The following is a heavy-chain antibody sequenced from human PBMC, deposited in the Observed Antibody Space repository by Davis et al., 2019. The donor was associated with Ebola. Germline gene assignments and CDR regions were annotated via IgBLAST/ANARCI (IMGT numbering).Heavy chain of an antibody. Sequence: GESLKISCAASGFTFSNYGMHWVRQAPGKGLEWVAVIWYDGSNKYYADSVKGRFTISRDNSKNTLYLQMNSLRAEDTAVYYCAKGPFSSGWSRYYFDYWGQGTLVTVSS. CDR3: AKGPFSSGWSRYYFDY. V-gene: IGHV3-33*06. CDR1: GFTFSNYG. D-gene: IGHD6-19*01. CDR2: IWYDGSNK. J-gene: IGHJ4*02.